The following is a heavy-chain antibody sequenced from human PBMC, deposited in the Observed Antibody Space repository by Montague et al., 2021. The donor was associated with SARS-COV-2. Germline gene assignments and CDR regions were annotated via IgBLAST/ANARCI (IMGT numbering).Heavy chain of an antibody. CDR2: SGNSGST. J-gene: IGHJ6*02. Sequence: SETLSLTCTVSGGSFSSYYYDWSRQCPRQGKELDWNSGNSGSTNSNPTLTRRSSISVDTSTSQFSLYLTSVTAADAAVYYCARDQTVSEWIWYGIDFWGQGTTVTVSS. CDR3: ARDQTVSEWIWYGIDF. D-gene: IGHD3-3*01. CDR1: GGSFSSYY. V-gene: IGHV4-4*08.